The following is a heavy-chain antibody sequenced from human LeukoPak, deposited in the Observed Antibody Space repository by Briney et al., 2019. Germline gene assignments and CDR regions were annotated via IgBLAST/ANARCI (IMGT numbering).Heavy chain of an antibody. D-gene: IGHD3-22*01. CDR1: GFTFSSYA. Sequence: PGGSLRLSCAASGFTFSSYAMHWVRQAPGKGLEWVAVISYDGSNKYYADSVKGRFTISRDNSKNTLYLQMNSLRAEDTAVYYCARATRYYYDSSGYSLYFDYWGQGTLVTVSS. CDR3: ARATRYYYDSSGYSLYFDY. J-gene: IGHJ4*02. V-gene: IGHV3-30-3*01. CDR2: ISYDGSNK.